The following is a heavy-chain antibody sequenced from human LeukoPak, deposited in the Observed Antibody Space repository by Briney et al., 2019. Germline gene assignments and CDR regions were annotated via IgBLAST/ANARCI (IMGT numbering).Heavy chain of an antibody. D-gene: IGHD4-23*01. CDR2: INKDGSEK. J-gene: IGHJ4*02. V-gene: IGHV3-7*05. CDR1: GFSFSSTW. Sequence: GGSLRLFCAASGFSFSSTWMTWVRQAPGEGLERVANINKDGSEKYYVDSVKGRFTISRDNAKNSLYLQMNSLRAEDTAVYYCARDQGWQQFDYWGQGTLVTVSS. CDR3: ARDQGWQQFDY.